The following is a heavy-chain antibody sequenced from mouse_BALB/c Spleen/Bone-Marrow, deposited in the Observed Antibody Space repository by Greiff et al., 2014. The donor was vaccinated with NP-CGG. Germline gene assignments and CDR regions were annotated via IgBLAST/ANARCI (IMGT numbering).Heavy chain of an antibody. CDR2: IYPGNNDA. Sequence: EFQLQQSGTVLARPGASLRMSCKASGYTFTNYWINWIKQRPGQGLEWIGAIYPGNNDAKYTQKFKAKAKLTAVTSTSTADMELSSLTNGDSAVYYCARNWDWVFAYWGQGTLVTVSA. V-gene: IGHV1-5*01. J-gene: IGHJ3*01. D-gene: IGHD4-1*01. CDR1: GYTFTNYW. CDR3: ARNWDWVFAY.